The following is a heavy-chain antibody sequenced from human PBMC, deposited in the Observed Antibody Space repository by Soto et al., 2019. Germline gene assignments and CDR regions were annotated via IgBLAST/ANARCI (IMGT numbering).Heavy chain of an antibody. J-gene: IGHJ4*02. V-gene: IGHV1-46*01. Sequence: ASVKVSCKASGYTFTSYYMHWVRQAPGQGLEWMGIINPSGGSTSYAQKFQGRVTMTRDTSTSTVYMELSSLRSEDTAVYYCARDTNYYDSSGYYYPDYWGQGTLVTVSS. CDR3: ARDTNYYDSSGYYYPDY. CDR1: GYTFTSYY. D-gene: IGHD3-22*01. CDR2: INPSGGST.